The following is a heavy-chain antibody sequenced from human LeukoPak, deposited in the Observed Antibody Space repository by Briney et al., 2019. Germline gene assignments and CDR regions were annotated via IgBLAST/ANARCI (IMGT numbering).Heavy chain of an antibody. CDR3: ARDPYRTYRSSFYDY. J-gene: IGHJ4*02. D-gene: IGHD6-13*01. CDR1: GFTFSSYA. CDR2: ISGSGGRT. V-gene: IGHV3-23*01. Sequence: GGSLRLSCAASGFTFSSYAMTWVRQAPGKGLEWVSGISGSGGRTYYADSVKGRFTISRDNSKNTVYLQMNSLRDEDTAVYSCARDPYRTYRSSFYDYWGQGILVTVSS.